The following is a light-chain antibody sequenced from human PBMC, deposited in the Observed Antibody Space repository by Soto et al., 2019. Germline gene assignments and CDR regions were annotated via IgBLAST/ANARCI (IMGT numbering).Light chain of an antibody. CDR2: KAS. Sequence: DNQMTQSPSTLSASVGDRVTITCRASQTISSWLAWYQQKAGQAPHLLIYKASILGSGVPSRFSGSGSGTEFTLTISSLQPDDFAIYYCQQYNSQSWTFGQGTKVDIK. J-gene: IGKJ1*01. V-gene: IGKV1-5*03. CDR3: QQYNSQSWT. CDR1: QTISSW.